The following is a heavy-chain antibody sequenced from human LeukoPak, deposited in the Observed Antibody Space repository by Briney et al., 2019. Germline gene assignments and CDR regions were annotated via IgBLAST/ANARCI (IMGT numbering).Heavy chain of an antibody. D-gene: IGHD6-6*01. J-gene: IGHJ4*02. CDR1: GGSISSGGYY. CDR3: AGSIAARVVLDY. V-gene: IGHV4-31*03. Sequence: SQTLSLTCTVSGGSISSGGYYWSWIRQHPGXXXXWIGYIYYSGSTYYNPSLKSRVTISVDTSKNQFSLKLSSVTAADTAVYYCAGSIAARVVLDYWGQGTLVTVSS. CDR2: IYYSGST.